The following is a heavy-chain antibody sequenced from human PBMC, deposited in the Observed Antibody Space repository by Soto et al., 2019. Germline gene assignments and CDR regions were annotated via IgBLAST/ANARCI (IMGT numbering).Heavy chain of an antibody. CDR2: IIPILGIA. D-gene: IGHD2-8*02. V-gene: IGHV1-69*02. CDR3: ARGRGTGDFDY. Sequence: QVQLVQSGAEVKKPGSSVKVSCTASGGTFSSYTISWVRQAPGQGLEWMGRIIPILGIANYAQKFQGRVTITADKSTSTAYMELSSMRSEATAVYYWARGRGTGDFDYWGQGTLVTVSS. J-gene: IGHJ4*02. CDR1: GGTFSSYT.